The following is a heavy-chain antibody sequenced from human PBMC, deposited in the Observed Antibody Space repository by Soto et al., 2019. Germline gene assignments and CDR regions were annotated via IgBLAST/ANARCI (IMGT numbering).Heavy chain of an antibody. Sequence: WGSLKLPCAAPGFTFRNYCMHGVRQAPGKGLEGVAVIWYDGRNKYYVDSVKGRFTITRDNSKNTLDLKMDSLRAEDTAVYYCASRPATYYYDSSGYYHVDWFDCWGQGT. D-gene: IGHD3-22*01. J-gene: IGHJ5*01. CDR2: IWYDGRNK. CDR3: ASRPATYYYDSSGYYHVDWFDC. V-gene: IGHV3-33*01. CDR1: GFTFRNYC.